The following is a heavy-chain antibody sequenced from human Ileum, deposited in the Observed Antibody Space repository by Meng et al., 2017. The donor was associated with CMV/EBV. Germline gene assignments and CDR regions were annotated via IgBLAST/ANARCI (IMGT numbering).Heavy chain of an antibody. CDR1: GGTFSSNA. J-gene: IGHJ4*02. Sequence: QVRLVHFGAEVKKPGSSVKVSCEGSGGTFSSNAISWVRHAPGQGLEWMGVISPIFRTSNYAQKFQGRLTITADESTSTAYMELSSLTSGDTAVYYCATSGRGPKYYFDYWGQGTLVTVSS. CDR3: ATSGRGPKYYFDY. V-gene: IGHV1-69*12. D-gene: IGHD1-14*01. CDR2: ISPIFRTS.